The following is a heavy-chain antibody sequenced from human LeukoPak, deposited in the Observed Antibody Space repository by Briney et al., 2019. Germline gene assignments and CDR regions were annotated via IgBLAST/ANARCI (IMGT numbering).Heavy chain of an antibody. J-gene: IGHJ4*02. CDR1: GGSISSYY. D-gene: IGHD6-19*01. CDR3: ARHGSGWYRQAVDY. V-gene: IGHV4-59*08. CDR2: ISYSGNT. Sequence: SETLSLTCTVSGGSISSYYWSWIRQPPGKGLEWIGHISYSGNTNYNPSLKSRVIISLDTSKNQFSLKLSSVTATDTAMYYCARHGSGWYRQAVDYWGQGTLVTVSS.